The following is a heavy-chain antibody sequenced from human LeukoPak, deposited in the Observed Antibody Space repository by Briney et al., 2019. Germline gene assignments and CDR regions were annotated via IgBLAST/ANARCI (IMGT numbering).Heavy chain of an antibody. Sequence: GGSLRLSCAASGFTFSSYGMHWVRQAPGKGLEWVAFIRYDGSNKYYADSVKGRFTISRDNSKNTLYLQMNSLRAEDTAVYYCAKGCSSTSCHGTLGVWGKGTTVTVSS. J-gene: IGHJ6*04. D-gene: IGHD2-2*01. CDR2: IRYDGSNK. CDR3: AKGCSSTSCHGTLGV. CDR1: GFTFSSYG. V-gene: IGHV3-30*02.